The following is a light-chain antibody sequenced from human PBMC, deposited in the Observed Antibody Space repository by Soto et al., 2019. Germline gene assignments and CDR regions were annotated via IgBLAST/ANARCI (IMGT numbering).Light chain of an antibody. J-gene: IGKJ1*01. CDR1: QSVTSTY. CDR3: HHYAST. Sequence: ETVLTQSPGTLSLSPGERATLSCRASQSVTSTYLAWYQQNPGQAPRLLIYGASSRATGVPDRFSGSGSGTDFTLTISRLEPEDFAVYFCHHYASTFGQGTKVDIK. V-gene: IGKV3-20*01. CDR2: GAS.